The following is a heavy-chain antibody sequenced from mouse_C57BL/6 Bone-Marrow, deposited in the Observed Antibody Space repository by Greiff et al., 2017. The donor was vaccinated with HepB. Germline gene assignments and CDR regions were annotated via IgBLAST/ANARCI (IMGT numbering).Heavy chain of an antibody. V-gene: IGHV5-4*03. Sequence: EVMLVESGGGLVKPGGSLKLSCAASGFTFSSYAMSWVRQTPEKRLEWVATISDGGSYTYYPDNVKGRFTISRDNAKNNLYLQMSHLKSEDTAMYYCARSLLEGYWYFDVWGTGTTVTVSS. CDR2: ISDGGSYT. D-gene: IGHD2-14*01. CDR3: ARSLLEGYWYFDV. J-gene: IGHJ1*03. CDR1: GFTFSSYA.